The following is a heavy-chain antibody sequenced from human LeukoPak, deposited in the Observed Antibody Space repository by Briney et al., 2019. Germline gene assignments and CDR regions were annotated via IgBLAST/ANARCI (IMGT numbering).Heavy chain of an antibody. CDR3: ARETYYGSETTYYYYMDV. D-gene: IGHD3-10*01. J-gene: IGHJ6*03. CDR1: GFTFRVYW. V-gene: IGHV3-7*01. Sequence: GGFLRLSCAASGFTFRVYWMSWVRQAPGKGLEWVANIEQDGSEKYYVDSVKGRFTISRDNAKNSLYLQMNSLRAEDTAVYYCARETYYGSETTYYYYMDVWGKGTTVTVSS. CDR2: IEQDGSEK.